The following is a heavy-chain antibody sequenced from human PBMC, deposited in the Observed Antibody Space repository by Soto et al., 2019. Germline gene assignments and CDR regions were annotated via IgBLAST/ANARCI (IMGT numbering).Heavy chain of an antibody. CDR1: GFTFDDYA. CDR2: ISWNVGSI. V-gene: IGHV3-9*01. CDR3: AKGVAGWYYFDY. D-gene: IGHD3-3*01. J-gene: IGHJ4*02. Sequence: EVQLVESGGGLVQPGRSLRLSCAASGFTFDDYAMHWVRQAQGKGLEWVSGISWNVGSIAYADSVKGRFTISRDNAKNSLYLQMNSLRAEDTALYYCAKGVAGWYYFDYWGQGTLVTVSS.